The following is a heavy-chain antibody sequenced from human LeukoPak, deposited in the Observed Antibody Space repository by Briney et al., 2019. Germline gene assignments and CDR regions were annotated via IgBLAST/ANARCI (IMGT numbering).Heavy chain of an antibody. V-gene: IGHV4-31*03. Sequence: SQTLSLTCTVSGGSISSGGYYWSWIRQHPGKGLEWIGYIYYSGSTYYNPSHKSRVTISVDTSKNQFSLKLSSVTAADTAVYYCARVRGLGGDDFDYWGQGTLVTVSS. J-gene: IGHJ4*02. CDR1: GGSISSGGYY. CDR2: IYYSGST. D-gene: IGHD4-17*01. CDR3: ARVRGLGGDDFDY.